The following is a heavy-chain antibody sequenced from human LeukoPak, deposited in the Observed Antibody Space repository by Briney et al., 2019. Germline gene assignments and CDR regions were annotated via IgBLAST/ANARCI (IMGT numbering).Heavy chain of an antibody. V-gene: IGHV3-43*02. CDR1: GFTFHDYA. CDR3: AKGGGWLVDY. Sequence: PGGSLRLSCTASGFTFHDYAMHWVRQAPGKGLEWVSHISGDGRSTFYAGSVKGRFTISRDNSKNSQYLQMNSLRTEDTAMYYCAKGGGWLVDYWGQGTLVTVSS. J-gene: IGHJ4*02. CDR2: ISGDGRST. D-gene: IGHD6-19*01.